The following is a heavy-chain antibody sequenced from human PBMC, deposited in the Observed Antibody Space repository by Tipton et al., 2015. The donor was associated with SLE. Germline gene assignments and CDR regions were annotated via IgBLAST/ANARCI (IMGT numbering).Heavy chain of an antibody. CDR2: VYHSGST. CDR3: ARGSDDWSDALDY. V-gene: IGHV4-38-2*02. D-gene: IGHD1-1*01. J-gene: IGHJ4*02. CDR1: GYSISSDYY. Sequence: TLSLTCTVSGYSISSDYYWGWIRQPPGKGLEWIGSVYHSGSTYYNPSLKSRVTISVDTSKNQFSLKLNSVTAADTAVYYCARGSDDWSDALDYWGQGTLVTVSS.